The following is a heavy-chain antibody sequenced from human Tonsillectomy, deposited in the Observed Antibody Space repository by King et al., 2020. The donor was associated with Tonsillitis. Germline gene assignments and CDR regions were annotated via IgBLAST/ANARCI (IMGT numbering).Heavy chain of an antibody. D-gene: IGHD3-10*01. CDR1: GGTFSNYA. Sequence: QLVQSGAEVKKPGSSVKVSCKASGGTFSNYAISWVRQAPGQGLEWMGGIIPMFGAANYAHKFQGRVTITTDESTTTAYMELNSLRSEDTAVYYCARVLEPYGSGSYFFGLWGQGTLVTVSS. J-gene: IGHJ4*02. CDR2: IIPMFGAA. V-gene: IGHV1-69*01. CDR3: ARVLEPYGSGSYFFGL.